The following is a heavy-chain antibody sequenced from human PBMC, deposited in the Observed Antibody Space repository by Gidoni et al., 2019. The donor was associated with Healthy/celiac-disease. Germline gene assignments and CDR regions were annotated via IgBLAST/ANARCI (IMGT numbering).Heavy chain of an antibody. CDR1: GFTFSSYG. CDR2: ISYDGSNK. Sequence: QVQLVESGGGVVQPGRALRLSCAASGFTFSSYGMHWVRQAPGKGLEWVAVISYDGSNKYYADSVTGRFTISRDNSKNTLYLQMNSLRAEDTAVYYCARDAFDIWGQGTMVTVSS. CDR3: ARDAFDI. J-gene: IGHJ3*02. V-gene: IGHV3-30*03.